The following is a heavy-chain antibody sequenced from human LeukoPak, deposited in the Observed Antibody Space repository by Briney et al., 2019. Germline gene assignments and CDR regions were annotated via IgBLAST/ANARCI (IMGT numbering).Heavy chain of an antibody. Sequence: GESLKISCKGSGYSFTSYWIGWVRQVPGKGLEWMGIISPGDSDVTYSPSFQGQVTISADRSISTAYLQWSSLKASDTAMYYCARPSSIYNYYGMDVWGQGTTVTVSS. V-gene: IGHV5-51*01. CDR1: GYSFTSYW. D-gene: IGHD6-13*01. J-gene: IGHJ6*02. CDR3: ARPSSIYNYYGMDV. CDR2: ISPGDSDV.